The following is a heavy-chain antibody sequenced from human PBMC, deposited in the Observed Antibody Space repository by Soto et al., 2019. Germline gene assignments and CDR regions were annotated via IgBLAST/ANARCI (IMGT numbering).Heavy chain of an antibody. Sequence: XGSLRLSCAASGFTFSDYYMSWIRQAPGKGLEWVSYISSSSSYTNYADSVKGRFTISRDNAKNSLYLQMNSLRAEDTAVYYCARDAHETYYDFWSGYYPWSYYGMDAWGQGTTATVSS. J-gene: IGHJ6*02. CDR3: ARDAHETYYDFWSGYYPWSYYGMDA. D-gene: IGHD3-3*01. CDR1: GFTFSDYY. V-gene: IGHV3-11*06. CDR2: ISSSSSYT.